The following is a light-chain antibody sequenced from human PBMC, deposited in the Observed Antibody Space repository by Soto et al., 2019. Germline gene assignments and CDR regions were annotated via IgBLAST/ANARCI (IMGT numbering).Light chain of an antibody. V-gene: IGKV3D-15*01. Sequence: DIVMTQSPATLSASPGERATISCRASQSFNTKLAWYQQKPGQAPTLLIPDASNRATGIPAMFTGSGSGRELSLTISSRQYEDFAPYYCHQYDDWPRAFGGGTKVEIK. J-gene: IGKJ4*01. CDR2: DAS. CDR3: HQYDDWPRA. CDR1: QSFNTK.